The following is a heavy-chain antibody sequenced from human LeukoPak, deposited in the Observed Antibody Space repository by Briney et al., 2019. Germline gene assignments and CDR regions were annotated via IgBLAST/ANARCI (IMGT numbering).Heavy chain of an antibody. J-gene: IGHJ5*02. Sequence: SETLSLTCTVSGGSISSSSYYWGWIRPPPGKGLEWIGSIYYSGSTYYNPSLKSRVTISVDTSKNQFSLKLSSVTAADTAVYYCAGYCSSTSCYLGWFDPWGQGTLVTVSS. CDR1: GGSISSSSYY. CDR2: IYYSGST. V-gene: IGHV4-39*01. CDR3: AGYCSSTSCYLGWFDP. D-gene: IGHD2-2*01.